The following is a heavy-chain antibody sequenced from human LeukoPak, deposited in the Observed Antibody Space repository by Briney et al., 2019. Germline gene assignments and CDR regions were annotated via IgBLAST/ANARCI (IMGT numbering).Heavy chain of an antibody. J-gene: IGHJ4*02. D-gene: IGHD3-16*02. Sequence: SETLSLTCTVSGGSISSYYWSWIRQPPGKGLEWIGYIYYSGSTNYNPSLKSRVTITVDTSKNKFSLKLSSVTAADTAVYYCARYVWGSYPTFEDYWGQGTLVTVSS. V-gene: IGHV4-59*01. CDR2: IYYSGST. CDR1: GGSISSYY. CDR3: ARYVWGSYPTFEDY.